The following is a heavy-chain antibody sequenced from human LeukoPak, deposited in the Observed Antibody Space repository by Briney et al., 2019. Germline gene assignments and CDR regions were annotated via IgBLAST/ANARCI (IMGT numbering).Heavy chain of an antibody. V-gene: IGHV3-9*01. CDR1: GFTFSSYS. J-gene: IGHJ3*01. D-gene: IGHD4-23*01. CDR2: ISYSSETI. Sequence: GGSLRLSCAASGFTFSSYSMNWVRQAPGKGLEWVSGISYSSETIGYVDSVKGRFTVSRDNRKSSLYLQMNSLRPEDTALYYCAKDRGGGSQLGDAYDVWGQGTMVTVSS. CDR3: AKDRGGGSQLGDAYDV.